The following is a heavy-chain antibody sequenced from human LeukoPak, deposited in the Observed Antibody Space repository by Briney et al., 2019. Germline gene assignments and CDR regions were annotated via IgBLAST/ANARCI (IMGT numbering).Heavy chain of an antibody. J-gene: IGHJ4*02. CDR1: GFSFSDHA. CDR2: ISTRGSTT. CDR3: AKVRYSDSSGYFDY. D-gene: IGHD3-22*01. Sequence: GGSLRLSCGASGFSFSDHAMHWVRQAPGKGLEWVSGISTRGSTTYYADSVKGRFTISRDNSKNTLFLQMNSLRAEDTAVYYCAKVRYSDSSGYFDYWGQGTLVTVSS. V-gene: IGHV3-23*01.